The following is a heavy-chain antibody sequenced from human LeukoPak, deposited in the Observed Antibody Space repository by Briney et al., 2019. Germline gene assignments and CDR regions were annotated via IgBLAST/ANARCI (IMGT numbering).Heavy chain of an antibody. D-gene: IGHD3-10*01. CDR3: ARDSRYSYGSGGMDV. CDR1: GGSIGSFY. CDR2: VYYTGST. Sequence: SETLSLTCTVSGGSIGSFYWTWIRQTPRKGLEWIGSVYYTGSTNYNPSLESRVTISIDTSRSQFSLKLTSVTVADTAVYYCARDSRYSYGSGGMDVWGQGTTVTVSS. J-gene: IGHJ6*02. V-gene: IGHV4-59*01.